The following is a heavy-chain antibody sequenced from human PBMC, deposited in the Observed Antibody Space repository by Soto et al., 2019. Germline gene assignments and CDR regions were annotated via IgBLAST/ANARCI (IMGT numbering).Heavy chain of an antibody. CDR2: INPSGGST. CDR1: GYTFTSYY. V-gene: IGHV1-46*03. Sequence: ASVKVSCKASGYTFTSYYMHWVRQAPGQGLEWMGIINPSGGSTSYAQKFQGRVTMTRDTSTSTVYMELSSLRSEDTAVYYCAREERGHDYGDYVVGIWGQGTLVTVSS. CDR3: AREERGHDYGDYVVGI. J-gene: IGHJ4*02. D-gene: IGHD4-17*01.